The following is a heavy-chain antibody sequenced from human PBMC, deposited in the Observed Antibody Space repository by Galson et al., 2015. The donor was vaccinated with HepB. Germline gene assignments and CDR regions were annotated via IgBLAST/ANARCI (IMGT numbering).Heavy chain of an antibody. J-gene: IGHJ4*02. D-gene: IGHD5-12*01. CDR3: AKDQTVWWLRSPFDY. Sequence: SLRLSCAASGFTFSSYGMHWVRQAPGKGLEWVAVISYDGSNKYYADSVKGRFTISRDNSKNTLYLQMNSLGAEDTAVYYCAKDQTVWWLRSPFDYWGQGTLVTVSS. CDR2: ISYDGSNK. CDR1: GFTFSSYG. V-gene: IGHV3-30*18.